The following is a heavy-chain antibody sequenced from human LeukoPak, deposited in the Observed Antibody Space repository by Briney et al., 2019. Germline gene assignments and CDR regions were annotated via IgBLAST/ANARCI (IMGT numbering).Heavy chain of an antibody. J-gene: IGHJ5*02. D-gene: IGHD2-15*01. CDR3: AREDCSGGSCPGGLFDP. Sequence: ASETLSLTCAVSGGSSSSGGYSWSWIRQPPGKGLEWIGYSYHSGSTYYNPPLKSRVTISVDRSKNQFSLKLSSVTAADTAVYYCAREDCSGGSCPGGLFDPWGQGTLVTVSS. V-gene: IGHV4-30-2*01. CDR1: GGSSSSGGYS. CDR2: SYHSGST.